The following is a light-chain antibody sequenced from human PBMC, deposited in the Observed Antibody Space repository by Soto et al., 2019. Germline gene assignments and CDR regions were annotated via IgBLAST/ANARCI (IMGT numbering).Light chain of an antibody. CDR3: QQYNSYWT. CDR2: DAS. J-gene: IGKJ1*01. CDR1: QDISNY. V-gene: IGKV1-5*01. Sequence: DIQMTQSPSSLSSSVGDRVTMTCQASQDISNYLNWYQQKPGKAPKLLIYDASSLESGVPSRFSGSGSGTEFTLTISSLQPHDFATYYCQQYNSYWTFGQGTKVDIK.